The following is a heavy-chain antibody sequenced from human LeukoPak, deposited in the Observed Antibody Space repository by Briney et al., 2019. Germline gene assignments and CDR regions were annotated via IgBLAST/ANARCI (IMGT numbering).Heavy chain of an antibody. CDR3: ARDPIFLEGTSYYYYYYMDV. D-gene: IGHD1-1*01. V-gene: IGHV4-39*07. J-gene: IGHJ6*03. CDR1: GGSISSSSYY. Sequence: SETLSLTCTVSGGSISSSSYYWGWIRQPPGKGLEWIGSIYYSGSAYYNPSLKSRVTISVDTSKNQFSLKLSSVTAADTAVYYCARDPIFLEGTSYYYYYYMDVWGKGTTVTVSS. CDR2: IYYSGSA.